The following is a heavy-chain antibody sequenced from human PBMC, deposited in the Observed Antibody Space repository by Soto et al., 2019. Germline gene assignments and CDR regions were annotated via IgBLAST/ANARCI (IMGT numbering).Heavy chain of an antibody. CDR1: GYTLTNFA. J-gene: IGHJ6*03. Sequence: QVQLVQPGAEVRKPGASVKLPCKASGYTLTNFAMQWVRQAPGQRLEWMGWINGGNGSTKYSQNFQGRVTITTDTSASTVYRDLRSLRSEDTAVYFCARGGWSGRGYLSYYIDVWGKGTTVTVSS. D-gene: IGHD3-3*01. V-gene: IGHV1-3*01. CDR3: ARGGWSGRGYLSYYIDV. CDR2: INGGNGST.